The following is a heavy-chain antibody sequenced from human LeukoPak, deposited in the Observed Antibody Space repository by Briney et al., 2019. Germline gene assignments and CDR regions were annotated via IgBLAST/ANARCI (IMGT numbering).Heavy chain of an antibody. V-gene: IGHV1-8*01. CDR3: ARGHDYGDYYFDY. D-gene: IGHD4-17*01. J-gene: IGHJ4*02. CDR2: MNPNSGNT. CDR1: GYTLTELS. Sequence: ASVKVSCKVSGYTLTELSMHWVRQATGQGLEWMGWMNPNSGNTGYAQKFQGRVTMTRNTSISTAYMELSSLRSEDTAVYYCARGHDYGDYYFDYWGQGTLVTVSS.